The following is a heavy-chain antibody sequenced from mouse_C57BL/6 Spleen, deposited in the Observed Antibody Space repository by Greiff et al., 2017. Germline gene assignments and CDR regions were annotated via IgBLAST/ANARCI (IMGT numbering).Heavy chain of an antibody. D-gene: IGHD2-5*01. J-gene: IGHJ2*01. V-gene: IGHV2-2*01. Sequence: QVQLQQSGPGLVQPSQSLSITCTVSGFSLTSYGVHWVRQSPGKGLEWLGVIWSGGSTDYNAAFISRLSNSKDNSKSQVFFKMNSLQADDTAIYYCARNKKGGDYSNLYYFDYWGQGTTLTVSS. CDR2: IWSGGST. CDR3: ARNKKGGDYSNLYYFDY. CDR1: GFSLTSYG.